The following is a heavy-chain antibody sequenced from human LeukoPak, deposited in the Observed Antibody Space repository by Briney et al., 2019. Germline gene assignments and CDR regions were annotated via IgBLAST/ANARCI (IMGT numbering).Heavy chain of an antibody. Sequence: GGSLRLSCRASGFNFGDDGVSWVRQAPGKGLEWISFIRSNTFGGTTDYAASVRGRFTISRDDSNSIAYLQMNSITTEDTGVYYCARDRIKELSAAMWFWGPKKNYYYYMDVWGKGTTVTVSS. CDR3: ARDRIKELSAAMWFWGPKKNYYYYMDV. CDR1: GFNFGDDG. D-gene: IGHD2-2*01. V-gene: IGHV3-49*04. J-gene: IGHJ6*03. CDR2: IRSNTFGGTT.